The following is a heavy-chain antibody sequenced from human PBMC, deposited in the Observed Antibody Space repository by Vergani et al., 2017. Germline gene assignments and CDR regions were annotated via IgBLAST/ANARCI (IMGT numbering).Heavy chain of an antibody. CDR3: ATKSCGTPGCQIGYFRE. CDR2: ISYDGTQK. V-gene: IGHV3-30*03. J-gene: IGHJ1*01. Sequence: QVQLVESGGGVVQRGGSLRLSCATSGFTLSNYDMQWIRQAPGKGLEWVAVISYDGTQKYYADSVKGRFTISRDNSKSTLYLQMNSLRTEDTAVYYCATKSCGTPGCQIGYFREWGQGTLVTVSS. CDR1: GFTLSNYD. D-gene: IGHD1-1*01.